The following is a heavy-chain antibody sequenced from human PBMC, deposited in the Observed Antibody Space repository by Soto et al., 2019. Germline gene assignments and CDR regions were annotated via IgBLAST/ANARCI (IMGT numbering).Heavy chain of an antibody. D-gene: IGHD1-20*01. CDR1: GYTLTELS. Sequence: ASVKVSCKVSGYTLTELSMHWVRQAPGKGLEWMGGFDPEDGETIYAQKFQGRVTMTEDTSTDTAYMELSSLRSEDTAVYYCATDSGLTGTERINYYYYYGMDVWGQGTTVTVSS. CDR2: FDPEDGET. CDR3: ATDSGLTGTERINYYYYYGMDV. V-gene: IGHV1-24*01. J-gene: IGHJ6*02.